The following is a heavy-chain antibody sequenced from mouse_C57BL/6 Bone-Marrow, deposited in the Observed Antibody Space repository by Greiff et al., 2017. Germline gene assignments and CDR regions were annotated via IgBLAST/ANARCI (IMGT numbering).Heavy chain of an antibody. D-gene: IGHD1-1*01. V-gene: IGHV1-69*01. J-gene: IGHJ4*01. Sequence: VQLQQPGAELVMPGASVKLSCKASGYTFTSYWMHWVQQRPGQGLEWIGEIDPSDSYTNYNQKFKGKSTLTVDKSSSTAYMQLSSLTSEDSAVYYFARGIPYYYVSSRYAMDYGGQGTAATVTA. CDR2: IDPSDSYT. CDR3: ARGIPYYYVSSRYAMDY. CDR1: GYTFTSYW.